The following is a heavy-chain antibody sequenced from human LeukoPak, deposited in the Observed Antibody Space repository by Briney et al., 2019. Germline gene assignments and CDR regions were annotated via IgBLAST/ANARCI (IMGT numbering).Heavy chain of an antibody. V-gene: IGHV4-39*01. Sequence: SETLSLTCSVSGGSISSSSYYWGWIRQPPGKGLKWIGSINYSGNTYYNASLKSRVTISVDTSKNQFSLKLSSVTAADTAVYYCASPSSSSSTYDYWGQGTLVTVSS. CDR2: INYSGNT. J-gene: IGHJ4*02. CDR1: GGSISSSSYY. CDR3: ASPSSSSSTYDY. D-gene: IGHD6-6*01.